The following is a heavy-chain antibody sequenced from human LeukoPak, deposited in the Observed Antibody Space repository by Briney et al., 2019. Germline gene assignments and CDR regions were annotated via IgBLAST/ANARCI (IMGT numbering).Heavy chain of an antibody. CDR2: IYYSGST. V-gene: IGHV4-39*07. CDR1: GGSISSSSYY. D-gene: IGHD3-10*01. J-gene: IGHJ3*02. CDR3: ASSEEVRGVIIAAFDI. Sequence: SETLSLTCTVSGGSISSSSYYWGWIRQPPGKGLEWVGSIYYSGSTYYNPSLKSRVTISVDTSKNQFSLKLSSVTAADTAVYYCASSEEVRGVIIAAFDIWGQGTMVTVSS.